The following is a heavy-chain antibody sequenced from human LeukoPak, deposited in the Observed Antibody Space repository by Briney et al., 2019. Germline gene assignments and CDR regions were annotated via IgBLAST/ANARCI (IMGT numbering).Heavy chain of an antibody. J-gene: IGHJ4*02. CDR3: ARAVSGSSGYLDY. V-gene: IGHV3-23*01. Sequence: GGSLRLSCAASGITFSNYAMSWVRQAPGKGLEWVSTITGSGGSTYYPDSVRGRFTISRDNSKNTLYLQMNSLRAEDTAVYYCARAVSGSSGYLDYWGQGTLVTVSS. CDR2: ITGSGGST. CDR1: GITFSNYA. D-gene: IGHD3-22*01.